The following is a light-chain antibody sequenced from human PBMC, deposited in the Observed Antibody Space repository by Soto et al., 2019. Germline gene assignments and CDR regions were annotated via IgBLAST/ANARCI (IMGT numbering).Light chain of an antibody. CDR3: QSYDNSIYVV. CDR2: EDN. J-gene: IGLJ2*01. V-gene: IGLV6-57*01. Sequence: NFMLTQPHSVSESPGKTVTISCTRSSGSIASNYVQWFQQRPGSSPTTVIYEDNRRPSGVPDRFSGSIDSSSNSASLTISGLKTEDEADYYCQSYDNSIYVVFGGGTKLTVL. CDR1: SGSIASNY.